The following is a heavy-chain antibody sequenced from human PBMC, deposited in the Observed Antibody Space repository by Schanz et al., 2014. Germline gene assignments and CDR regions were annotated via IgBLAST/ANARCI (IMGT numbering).Heavy chain of an antibody. CDR2: MSYDGSNK. J-gene: IGHJ4*02. V-gene: IGHV3-30*03. CDR1: GITLSGYG. Sequence: QVQLVESGGGVVQPGRSLRLSCAASGITLSGYGLHWVRQAPGKGLEWVAVMSYDGSNKYYADSVKGRFTISRDNAKNSLYLQMNSLRAEDTAVYYCVPMSIAAHWGQGTLVTVSS. CDR3: VPMSIAAH. D-gene: IGHD6-6*01.